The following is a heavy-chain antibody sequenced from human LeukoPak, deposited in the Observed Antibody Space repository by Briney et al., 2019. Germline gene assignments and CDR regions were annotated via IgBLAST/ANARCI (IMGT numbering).Heavy chain of an antibody. Sequence: SVKVSCKASGGTFSSYAISWVRQAPGQGLEWMGGIIPIFGTANYAQKFQGRVTITADESTSTAYMELSSLRSEDTAAYYCARASMVRGVIISWFDPWGQGTLVTVSS. D-gene: IGHD3-10*01. J-gene: IGHJ5*02. CDR3: ARASMVRGVIISWFDP. V-gene: IGHV1-69*13. CDR2: IIPIFGTA. CDR1: GGTFSSYA.